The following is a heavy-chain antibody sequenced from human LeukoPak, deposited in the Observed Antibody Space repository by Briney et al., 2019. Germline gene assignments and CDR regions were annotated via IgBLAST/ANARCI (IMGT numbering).Heavy chain of an antibody. V-gene: IGHV3-30*04. D-gene: IGHD3-10*01. CDR2: ISYDGSNK. CDR3: AKDSAAPISITMVRGRWYFDY. Sequence: GRSLRLSCAASGFTFSSYVMHWVRQAPGKGLEWVAIISYDGSNKYYADSVKGRFTISRDNSRNTLYLQMNSLRADDTAVYYCAKDSAAPISITMVRGRWYFDYWGQGTLVTVSS. J-gene: IGHJ4*02. CDR1: GFTFSSYV.